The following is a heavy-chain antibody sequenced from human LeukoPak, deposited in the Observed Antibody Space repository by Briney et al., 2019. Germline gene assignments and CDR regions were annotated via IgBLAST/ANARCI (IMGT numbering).Heavy chain of an antibody. CDR3: ARTTIAARLAMRGLDY. D-gene: IGHD6-6*01. V-gene: IGHV3-48*03. CDR2: SSSSGSTI. J-gene: IGHJ4*02. Sequence: PGGSLRLSCAASGFTFSSYEMNWVRQAPGKGLEWVSYSSSSGSTIYYGDSAKGRFTISRDNAKNSLYLQMNSLRAEDTAVYYCARTTIAARLAMRGLDYWGQGTLVTVSS. CDR1: GFTFSSYE.